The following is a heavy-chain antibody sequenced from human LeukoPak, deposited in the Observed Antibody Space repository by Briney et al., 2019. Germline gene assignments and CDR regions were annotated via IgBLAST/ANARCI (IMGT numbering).Heavy chain of an antibody. D-gene: IGHD1-26*01. CDR1: GASVSSASY. V-gene: IGHV4-61*01. CDR3: ARSRAFNSGAFDP. J-gene: IGHJ5*02. CDR2: IYNGVNT. Sequence: ASETLSLTCTVSGASVSSASYWTWIRQPPGKGVEWIAHIYNGVNTNYNPSLKSRVTISVDTSKNQFSLRLNSVTAADTAVYYCARSRAFNSGAFDPWGQGSLVTVSS.